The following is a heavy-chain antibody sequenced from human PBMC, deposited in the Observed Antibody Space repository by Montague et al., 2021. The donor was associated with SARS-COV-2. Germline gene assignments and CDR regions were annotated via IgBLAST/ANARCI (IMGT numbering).Heavy chain of an antibody. D-gene: IGHD1-1*01. CDR2: IIHSGIT. V-gene: IGHV4-59*13. CDR1: GGSISSYY. Sequence: SETLSLTCSVSGGSISSYYWSWIRQPPGKGLEWIGYIIHSGITDYNPSLQSRVTISVDMSKNQFSLQLNSVTAADSAVDYCTRTEFNTNGWFDPWGQGTLVTVSS. CDR3: TRTEFNTNGWFDP. J-gene: IGHJ5*02.